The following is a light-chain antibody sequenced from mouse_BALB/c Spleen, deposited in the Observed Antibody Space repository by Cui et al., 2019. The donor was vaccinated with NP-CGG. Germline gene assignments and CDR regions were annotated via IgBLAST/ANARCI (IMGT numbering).Light chain of an antibody. J-gene: IGLJ1*01. CDR1: TGAVTTSNY. CDR2: GTN. CDR3: ALWYSNHWV. V-gene: IGLV1*01. Sequence: QAVATPESALTTSPGETVTLTCRSSTGAVTTSNYANWVQEKPDHLFTGLIGGTNNRAPGVPNRFSGSLIGDKAALTITGAQTEDEAMYFCALWYSNHWVFGGGTKLTVL.